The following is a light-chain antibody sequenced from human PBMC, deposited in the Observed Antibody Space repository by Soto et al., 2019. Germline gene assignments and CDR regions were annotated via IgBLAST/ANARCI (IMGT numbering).Light chain of an antibody. V-gene: IGKV3-15*01. Sequence: EIVLTQSPATLSVSPGERATLSCRTSQTISDNLAWYQQRPGQAPRLLIYGASTRATGVPARFSGGGSGTEFTLTISSLQSEDFAVYYCQQYKNWRTFCQGTKVDIK. CDR1: QTISDN. CDR2: GAS. CDR3: QQYKNWRT. J-gene: IGKJ1*01.